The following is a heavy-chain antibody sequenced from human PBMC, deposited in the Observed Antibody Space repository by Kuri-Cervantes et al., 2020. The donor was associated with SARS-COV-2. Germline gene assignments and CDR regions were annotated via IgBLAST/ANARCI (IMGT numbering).Heavy chain of an antibody. CDR3: ARHFRHKDWLIPEVSTYFDS. J-gene: IGHJ4*02. CDR2: IYPGDSDT. D-gene: IGHD3-22*01. CDR1: GYSFATYW. Sequence: GGSLRLSCKGSGYSFATYWIGWVRQMPGKGLEWMGVIYPGDSDTRYSPSSQGQVTMSSDRSISTAYLQWSSLKASDTAIYYCARHFRHKDWLIPEVSTYFDSWGQGTLVTVSS. V-gene: IGHV5-51*01.